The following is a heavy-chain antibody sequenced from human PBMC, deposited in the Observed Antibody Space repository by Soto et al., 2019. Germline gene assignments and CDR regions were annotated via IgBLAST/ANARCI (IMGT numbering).Heavy chain of an antibody. J-gene: IGHJ6*02. Sequence: PGESLKISCKGSGYSFTSYWIGWVRQMPGKGLEWMGIIYPGDSDTRYSPSFQGQVTISADKSISTAYLQWSSLKASDTAMYYCARLRRVRGVIISSLGYYGMDVWGQGTTVTVSS. CDR1: GYSFTSYW. CDR2: IYPGDSDT. D-gene: IGHD3-10*01. CDR3: ARLRRVRGVIISSLGYYGMDV. V-gene: IGHV5-51*01.